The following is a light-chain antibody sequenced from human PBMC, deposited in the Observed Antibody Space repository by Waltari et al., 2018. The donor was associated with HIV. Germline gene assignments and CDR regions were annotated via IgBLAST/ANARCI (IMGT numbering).Light chain of an antibody. V-gene: IGLV1-51*01. CDR3: VTWDFSLSAVV. CDR2: DSN. Sequence: QSVLTQPPSVSAAPGQKVFISCSGSCSNIGNNYVFCSQQLPGTAPKRLMYDSNKRPSGIPDRFSGSKSGTSATLAITGLQTGDEADYYCVTWDFSLSAVVFGGGTKLTVL. J-gene: IGLJ3*02. CDR1: CSNIGNNY.